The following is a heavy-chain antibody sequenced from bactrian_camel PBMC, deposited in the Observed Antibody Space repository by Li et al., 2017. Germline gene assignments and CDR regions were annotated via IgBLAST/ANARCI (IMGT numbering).Heavy chain of an antibody. CDR1: GLTFDAYG. CDR2: IYPGGGST. Sequence: VQLVESGGGLVQAGGSLRLSCRVSGLTFDAYGMGWFRMAPGKGLEWASSIYPGGGSTYYADSVQGRLTISKDNAKKTLDLQMNSLKTEDTAVYYCAASTTLVGGSLNMDYWGQGTQVTVS. J-gene: IGHJ4*01. CDR3: AASTTLVGGSLNMDY. V-gene: IGHV3-1*01. D-gene: IGHD3*01.